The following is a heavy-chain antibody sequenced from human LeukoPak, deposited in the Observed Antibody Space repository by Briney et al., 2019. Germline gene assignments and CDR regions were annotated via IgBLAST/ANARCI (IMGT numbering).Heavy chain of an antibody. V-gene: IGHV4-59*08. J-gene: IGHJ4*02. Sequence: SETLSLTCTVSGGSISGPYWSWIRQPPGKGLEWIAYVYYSGDTNYNPSLTSRAAISLDTSKNQFSLTVTSVTAADTAIYYCARHTYARPFDFWGQGTLVTVSS. D-gene: IGHD6-6*01. CDR1: GGSISGPY. CDR2: VYYSGDT. CDR3: ARHTYARPFDF.